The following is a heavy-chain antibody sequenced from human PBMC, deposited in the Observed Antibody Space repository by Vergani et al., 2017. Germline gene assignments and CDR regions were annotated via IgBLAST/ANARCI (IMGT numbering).Heavy chain of an antibody. CDR2: IDPSDSYT. J-gene: IGHJ3*02. Sequence: EVQLVHSGAEVKKPGESLRISCKGSGYSFTSYWISWVRQMPGKGLEWMGRIDPSDSYTNYSPSFQGHVTISADKSISTAYLQWSSLKASDTAMYYCARRREFGRERGNAFDIWGQGTMVTVSS. V-gene: IGHV5-10-1*03. D-gene: IGHD3-16*01. CDR1: GYSFTSYW. CDR3: ARRREFGRERGNAFDI.